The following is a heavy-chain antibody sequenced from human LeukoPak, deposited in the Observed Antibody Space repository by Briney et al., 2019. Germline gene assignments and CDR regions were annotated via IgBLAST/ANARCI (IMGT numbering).Heavy chain of an antibody. Sequence: GASVKVSCKASGGTFSSYAISWVRQAPGQGLEWMGGIIPIFGTANYAQKFQGRVTIAADESTSTAYMELSSLRSEDTAVYYCARGVAVAGYYYYYGMDVWGQGTTVTVSS. CDR2: IIPIFGTA. CDR1: GGTFSSYA. J-gene: IGHJ6*02. D-gene: IGHD6-19*01. V-gene: IGHV1-69*13. CDR3: ARGVAVAGYYYYYGMDV.